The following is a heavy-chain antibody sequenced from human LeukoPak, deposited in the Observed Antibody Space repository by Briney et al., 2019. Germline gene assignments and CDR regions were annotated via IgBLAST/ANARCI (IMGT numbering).Heavy chain of an antibody. Sequence: GGSLRLSCAASGFTFSSYWMSWVRQAPGKGPEWVANIKQDGSEKYYVGSVKGRFTISRDNAKNSLYLQMNSLRAEDTAVYYCARVRYYYDSSGYVEYFDYWGQGTLVTVSS. J-gene: IGHJ4*02. CDR1: GFTFSSYW. D-gene: IGHD3-22*01. V-gene: IGHV3-7*01. CDR2: IKQDGSEK. CDR3: ARVRYYYDSSGYVEYFDY.